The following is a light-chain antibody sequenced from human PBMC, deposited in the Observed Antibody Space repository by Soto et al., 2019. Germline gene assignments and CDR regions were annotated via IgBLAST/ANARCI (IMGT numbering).Light chain of an antibody. V-gene: IGKV1-39*01. Sequence: DIQMTQSPSSLSASVGDRVTITCRASQNIRDYLNWYQQKPGKPPKLLIYGASTLQSGAPSRFSGGGFGSDFTLIISSXXXXDFASYYCQQTYISPPTFGG. CDR1: QNIRDY. CDR3: QQTYISPPT. CDR2: GAS. J-gene: IGKJ4*01.